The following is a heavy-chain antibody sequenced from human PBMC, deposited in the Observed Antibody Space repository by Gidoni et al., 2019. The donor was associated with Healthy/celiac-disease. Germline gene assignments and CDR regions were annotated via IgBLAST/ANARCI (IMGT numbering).Heavy chain of an antibody. CDR3: ARPDIVATILSARNPGDGWGPVV. V-gene: IGHV1-69*04. D-gene: IGHD5-12*01. J-gene: IGHJ4*02. Sequence: QVQLVQSGAEVNKPGSSVKVSCKASGGTFSSYAISWVRQDPGQGLEWMGRIIPILGIANYAQKFQGRVTITADKSTSTAYMELSSLRSEDTAVYYCARPDIVATILSARNPGDGWGPVVWGQGTLVTVSS. CDR2: IIPILGIA. CDR1: GGTFSSYA.